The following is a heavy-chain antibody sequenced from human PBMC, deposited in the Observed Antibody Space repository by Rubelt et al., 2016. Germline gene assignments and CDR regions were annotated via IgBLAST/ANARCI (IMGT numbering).Heavy chain of an antibody. J-gene: IGHJ4*02. Sequence: PGGSLRLSCGASGLTVRSNYMSWVRQAPGKGLEWVSMINSAGDTYYADYVKGRFVISRDNSKNTLYLQMSSLRAEDTAVYYCAGRWYYGSQNSQYHFDYWGQGTWSPSPQ. CDR2: INSAGDT. CDR1: GLTVRSNY. D-gene: IGHD3-10*01. CDR3: AGRWYYGSQNSQYHFDY. V-gene: IGHV3-66*04.